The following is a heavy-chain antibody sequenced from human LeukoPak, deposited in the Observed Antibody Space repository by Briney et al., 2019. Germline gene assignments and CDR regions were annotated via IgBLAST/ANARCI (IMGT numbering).Heavy chain of an antibody. CDR2: FNPEDGET. D-gene: IGHD4-17*01. Sequence: ASVKVSCKVSGCIFTELSMHWVRQAPGKGLEWMGGFNPEDGETFYAQKFQGRVTMTEDTSTDTAYMELSSLSYDDTAVYYCATDASGDYLNHWGQGTLVTVSS. V-gene: IGHV1-24*01. J-gene: IGHJ4*02. CDR1: GCIFTELS. CDR3: ATDASGDYLNH.